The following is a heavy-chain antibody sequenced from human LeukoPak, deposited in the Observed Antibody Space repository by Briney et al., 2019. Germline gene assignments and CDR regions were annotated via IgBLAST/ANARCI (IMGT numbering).Heavy chain of an antibody. CDR1: GSSATNSW. V-gene: IGHV5-51*01. J-gene: IGHJ4*02. CDR3: ARWEHWGGDCYQFDY. Sequence: GASLKISCKASGSSATNSWIGWVRQMPGKGLEWMGIIYLRDSNTTYSPSFQGQVTISADRSITTAYLLWSGLKASDTAMYYCARWEHWGGDCYQFDYWGQGTLVTVSS. D-gene: IGHD2-21*02. CDR2: IYLRDSNT.